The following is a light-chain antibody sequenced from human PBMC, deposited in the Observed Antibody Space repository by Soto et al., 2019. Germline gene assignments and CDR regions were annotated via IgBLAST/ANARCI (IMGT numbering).Light chain of an antibody. V-gene: IGKV1-5*03. J-gene: IGKJ5*01. CDR2: KAS. Sequence: DIQMTQSPSTLSASVGDRVTIACRASQSISSYLAWYQQKPGKAPNLLIYKASNLASGVPSRFTGGGSGTEFTLTISSLQPEDFATYYCQQLNSYPITFGQGTRLENK. CDR3: QQLNSYPIT. CDR1: QSISSY.